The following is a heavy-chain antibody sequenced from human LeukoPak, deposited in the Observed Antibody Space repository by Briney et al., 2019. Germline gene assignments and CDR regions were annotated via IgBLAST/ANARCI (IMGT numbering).Heavy chain of an antibody. CDR2: IYHSGST. Sequence: PSETLSLTCAVSGYSISSGYYWCWIRQPPGKGLEWIGSIYHSGSTYYNPSLKSRVTISVDTSKNQFSLKLSSVTAADTAVYYCARFSSGWYNYWFDPWGQGTLVTVSS. J-gene: IGHJ5*02. D-gene: IGHD6-19*01. V-gene: IGHV4-38-2*01. CDR3: ARFSSGWYNYWFDP. CDR1: GYSISSGYY.